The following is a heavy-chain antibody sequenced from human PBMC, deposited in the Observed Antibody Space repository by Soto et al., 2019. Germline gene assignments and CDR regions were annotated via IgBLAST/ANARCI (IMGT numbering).Heavy chain of an antibody. CDR2: IYTSGST. CDR1: GGSISSYY. CDR3: ARDGGGGYYDSSGPPPFDY. D-gene: IGHD3-22*01. J-gene: IGHJ4*02. Sequence: SETLSLTCTVAGGSISSYYWSWIRQPAGKGLEWIGRIYTSGSTNYNPSLKSRVTMSVDTSKNQFSLKLSSVTAADTAVYYCARDGGGGYYDSSGPPPFDYWGQGTLVTVSS. V-gene: IGHV4-4*07.